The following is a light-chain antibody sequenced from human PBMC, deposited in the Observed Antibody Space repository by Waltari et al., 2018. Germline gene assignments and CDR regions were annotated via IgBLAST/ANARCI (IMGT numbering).Light chain of an antibody. CDR3: MQGTHFPPFT. CDR1: QSLLHSNGNTY. Sequence: DVVMTQSPLSLPIPPGQPASMTCRSSQSLLHSNGNTYLSWFLQKPGQPPRRLIYKVSNRDSGVPDRFSGSGAGTDFTLKISRVEAEDVGVYYCMQGTHFPPFTFGPGTKLDIK. J-gene: IGKJ3*01. CDR2: KVS. V-gene: IGKV2-30*02.